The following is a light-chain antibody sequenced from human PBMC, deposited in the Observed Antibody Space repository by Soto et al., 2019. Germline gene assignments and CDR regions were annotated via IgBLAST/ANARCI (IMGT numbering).Light chain of an antibody. V-gene: IGKV3-15*01. J-gene: IGKJ1*01. Sequence: EIVMTQSPVTLSMSPGERTTLSCRAGQSVSTNLAWYQQKPGQAPRLLIYDASTRATGIPARFSGSGSGTEFTLTISSLQSEDFAVYYCQQYNNWPPWTFGQGTKVDI. CDR1: QSVSTN. CDR2: DAS. CDR3: QQYNNWPPWT.